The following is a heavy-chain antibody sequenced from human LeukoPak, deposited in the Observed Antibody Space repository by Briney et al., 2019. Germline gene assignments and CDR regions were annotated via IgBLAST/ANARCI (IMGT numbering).Heavy chain of an antibody. V-gene: IGHV4-38-2*02. D-gene: IGHD1-26*01. J-gene: IGHJ4*02. Sequence: SETLSLTCTVSGYSISSGYYWGWIRQPPGKGLEWIGSIYHSGSTYYNPSLKSRVTISVDTSKNQFSLKLSSVTAADTAVYYCARDGIVGARDSNWGQGTLVTASS. CDR2: IYHSGST. CDR1: GYSISSGYY. CDR3: ARDGIVGARDSN.